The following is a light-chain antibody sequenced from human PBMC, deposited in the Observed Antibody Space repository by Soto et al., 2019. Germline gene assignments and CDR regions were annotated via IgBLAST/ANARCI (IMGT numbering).Light chain of an antibody. CDR3: QEYGSSST. V-gene: IGKV3-20*01. Sequence: IVLTQSPGTLSLSPGERATLSCRASQTISSSSLAWYQQKGGQAPRLLIYGASSRATGIQDRFSGSGSGTDFTLTISILENDYFAVYYCQEYGSSSTFGQGTRLEIK. CDR1: QTISSSS. CDR2: GAS. J-gene: IGKJ5*01.